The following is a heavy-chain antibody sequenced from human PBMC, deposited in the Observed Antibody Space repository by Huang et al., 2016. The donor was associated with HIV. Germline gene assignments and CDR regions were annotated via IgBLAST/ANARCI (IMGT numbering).Heavy chain of an antibody. Sequence: EVLLVQSGAELKEPGESFKISCEASGYGFSSYWIGWVRQKPGTGLEWMGIIYPLDSDTKYSPSFDGQVTISADKSTSTAYLQWESLKAPDTAIYFCARQVDGFRSHFDFWGQGTLVSVSS. J-gene: IGHJ4*02. CDR3: ARQVDGFRSHFDF. D-gene: IGHD5-18*01. CDR1: GYGFSSYW. V-gene: IGHV5-51*01. CDR2: IYPLDSDT.